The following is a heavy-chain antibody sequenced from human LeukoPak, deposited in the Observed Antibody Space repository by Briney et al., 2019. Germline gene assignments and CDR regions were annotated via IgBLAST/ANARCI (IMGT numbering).Heavy chain of an antibody. CDR3: ARGGLRFDY. Sequence: GGSLRLSCGASGFTFSSYWMSWVRQAPGKGLEWVANIKQDGSEKYYVDSVKGRFTISRDNAKNSLYLQMNSLRAEDTAVYYCARGGLRFDYWGQGTLVTVSS. V-gene: IGHV3-7*01. J-gene: IGHJ4*02. CDR2: IKQDGSEK. CDR1: GFTFSSYW. D-gene: IGHD4-17*01.